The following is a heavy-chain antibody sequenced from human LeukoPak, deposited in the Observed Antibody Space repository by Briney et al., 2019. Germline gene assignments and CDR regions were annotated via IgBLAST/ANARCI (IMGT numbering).Heavy chain of an antibody. J-gene: IGHJ5*02. V-gene: IGHV3-30-3*01. Sequence: GGSLRLSCAASGFTFSSYTMHWVRQAPGKGLEWVAVISYDGSNKYYADSVKGRFTISRDNSKKTLYLQMNSLRAEDTAVYYCAKEVGATYNWFDPWGQGTLVTVSS. CDR1: GFTFSSYT. D-gene: IGHD1-26*01. CDR3: AKEVGATYNWFDP. CDR2: ISYDGSNK.